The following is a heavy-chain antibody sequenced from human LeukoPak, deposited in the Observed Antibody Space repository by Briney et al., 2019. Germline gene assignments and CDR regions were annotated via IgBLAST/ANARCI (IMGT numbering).Heavy chain of an antibody. J-gene: IGHJ3*02. V-gene: IGHV3-53*01. Sequence: GGSLRLSCEASGFTFSSYAMSWVRQAPGKGLEWVSVTYTGGNSYYADSVKGRFIISRDISKNTLYLQMNSLRAEDSALYYCARGGRGSAAVVAPRSFDIWGQGTMVTVSS. D-gene: IGHD3-22*01. CDR3: ARGGRGSAAVVAPRSFDI. CDR1: GFTFSSYA. CDR2: TYTGGNS.